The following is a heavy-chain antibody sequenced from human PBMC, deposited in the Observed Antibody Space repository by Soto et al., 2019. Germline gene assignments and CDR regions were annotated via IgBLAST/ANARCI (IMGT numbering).Heavy chain of an antibody. Sequence: GGSLRLSCAASGFTFNSYTIAWVRQAPGKGLEWVSSISGSGSSPSYADSVQGRFIIYRDNSRTTLSPQMNSLRAEDTATYYCAKARCTGNSCYVPDYWGHGSLVTVSS. J-gene: IGHJ4*01. CDR3: AKARCTGNSCYVPDY. CDR2: ISGSGSSP. V-gene: IGHV3-23*01. D-gene: IGHD2-8*02. CDR1: GFTFNSYT.